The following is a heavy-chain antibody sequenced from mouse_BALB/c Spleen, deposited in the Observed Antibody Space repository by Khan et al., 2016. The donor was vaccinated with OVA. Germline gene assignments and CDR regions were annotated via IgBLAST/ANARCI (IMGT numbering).Heavy chain of an antibody. J-gene: IGHJ1*01. Sequence: QVQLKESGPGLVAPSQSLSITCTVSGFSLTSYGVHWVRQPPGKGLEWLGIIWAGGRTNYNSALLSSLRISKDNFKSQVCLKMNSLQTDDTAMYYCARNYGNYVEYFDVWGAGTTVTVSS. CDR2: IWAGGRT. D-gene: IGHD2-1*01. CDR3: ARNYGNYVEYFDV. CDR1: GFSLTSYG. V-gene: IGHV2-9*02.